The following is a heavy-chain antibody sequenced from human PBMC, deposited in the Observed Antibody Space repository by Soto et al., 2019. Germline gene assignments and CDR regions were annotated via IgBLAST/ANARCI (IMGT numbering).Heavy chain of an antibody. CDR2: ISSSSSTI. J-gene: IGHJ4*02. Sequence: GGSLRLSCAASGFTFSSYSMNWVRQAPGKGLEWVSYISSSSSTIYYADSVKGRFTISRDNAKNSLYLQMNSLRDEDTAVYYCARMVGVVAATEQPPSTSDYWGQGTLVTVSS. CDR1: GFTFSSYS. D-gene: IGHD2-15*01. V-gene: IGHV3-48*02. CDR3: ARMVGVVAATEQPPSTSDY.